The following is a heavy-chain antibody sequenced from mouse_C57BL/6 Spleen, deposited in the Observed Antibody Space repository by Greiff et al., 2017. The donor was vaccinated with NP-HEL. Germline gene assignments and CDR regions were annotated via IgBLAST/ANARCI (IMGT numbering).Heavy chain of an antibody. CDR3: ARDDYDAGGVYAMDY. CDR1: GYSFTGYF. Sequence: EGQRKKEGPELVKPGDSVKISCKASGYSFTGYFMNWVMQSHGKSLEWIGRINPYNGDTFYNQKFKGKATLTVDKSSSTAHMELRSLTSEDSAVYYCARDDYDAGGVYAMDYWGQGTSVTVSS. V-gene: IGHV1-20*01. D-gene: IGHD2-4*01. CDR2: INPYNGDT. J-gene: IGHJ4*01.